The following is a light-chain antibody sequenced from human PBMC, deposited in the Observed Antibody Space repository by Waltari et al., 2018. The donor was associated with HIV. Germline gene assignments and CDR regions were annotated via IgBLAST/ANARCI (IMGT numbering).Light chain of an antibody. CDR1: HTVDSNY. Sequence: IVLTQSPGTLSLSPGERATLSCRARHTVDSNYLAWYQQKSGQAPRLLIYGASTRVTGIPDRFSGSGSETDFTLTISRLETEDFAVYFCQQYGGSPLTFGGGTKVEI. V-gene: IGKV3-20*01. CDR3: QQYGGSPLT. CDR2: GAS. J-gene: IGKJ4*01.